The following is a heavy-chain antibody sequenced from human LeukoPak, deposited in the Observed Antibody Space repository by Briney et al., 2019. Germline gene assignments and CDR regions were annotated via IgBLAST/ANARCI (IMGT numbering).Heavy chain of an antibody. J-gene: IGHJ3*02. CDR3: ARERINAFVGRGALDI. V-gene: IGHV4-59*01. D-gene: IGHD2-15*01. CDR1: GGSISSYY. CDR2: IYYSGST. Sequence: SETLSLTCTVSGGSISSYYWSWIRQPPGKGLEWIGYIYYSGSTNYNPSLKSRVTISVDTSKNQFSLKLSSVTAADTAVYYCARERINAFVGRGALDIWGQGTMVTVSS.